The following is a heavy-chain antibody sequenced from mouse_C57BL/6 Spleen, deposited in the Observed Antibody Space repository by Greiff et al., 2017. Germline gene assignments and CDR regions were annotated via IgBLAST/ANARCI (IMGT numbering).Heavy chain of an antibody. J-gene: IGHJ2*01. CDR1: GYTFTSYW. CDR2: IDPSDSET. Sequence: QVQLQQPGAELVRPGSSVKLSCKASGYTFTSYWMHWVKQRPIQGLEWIGNIDPSDSETHYNQKFKDKATLTVDKSSSTAYMQLSSLTSEDSAVYYCARLGDWDLDYWGQGTTLTVSS. CDR3: ARLGDWDLDY. D-gene: IGHD4-1*01. V-gene: IGHV1-52*01.